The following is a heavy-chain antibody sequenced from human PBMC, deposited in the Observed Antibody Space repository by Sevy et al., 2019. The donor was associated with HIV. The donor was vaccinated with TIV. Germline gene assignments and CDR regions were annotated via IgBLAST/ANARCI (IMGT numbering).Heavy chain of an antibody. CDR3: ARAHARPAPLFWFDY. CDR1: GYTFTSYA. Sequence: ASVKVSCKASGYTFTSYAMNWVRQAPGQGLEWMGWINTNTGNPTYAQGFTGRFVFSLDTSVSTAYLQISSLKAADTAVYYCARAHARPAPLFWFDYWGQGTLVTVSS. J-gene: IGHJ4*02. CDR2: INTNTGNP. V-gene: IGHV7-4-1*02.